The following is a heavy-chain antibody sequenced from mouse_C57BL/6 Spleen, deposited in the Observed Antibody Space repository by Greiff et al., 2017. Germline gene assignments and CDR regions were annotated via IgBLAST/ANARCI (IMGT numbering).Heavy chain of an antibody. CDR1: GYSITSGYY. CDR2: ISYDGSN. V-gene: IGHV3-6*01. CDR3: ARVPYYYAMDY. J-gene: IGHJ4*01. Sequence: EVQLQESGPGLVKPSQSLSLTCSVTGYSITSGYYWNWIRQFPGNKLEWMGYISYDGSNNYNPSLKNRISITRDTSKNQFFLKLNSVTTEDTATYYCARVPYYYAMDYWGQGTSVTVSS.